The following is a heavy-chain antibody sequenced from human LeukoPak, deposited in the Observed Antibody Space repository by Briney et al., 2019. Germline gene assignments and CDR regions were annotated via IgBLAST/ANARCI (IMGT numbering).Heavy chain of an antibody. V-gene: IGHV4-39*07. Sequence: SETLSLTCTVSGGSISSSSYYWGWIRQPPGKGLEWIGSIYHSGSTYYNPSLKSRVTISVDTSKNQFSLKLSSVTAADTAVYYCARDYYDSSGYWDAFDIWGQGTMVTVSS. CDR1: GGSISSSSYY. J-gene: IGHJ3*02. CDR3: ARDYYDSSGYWDAFDI. CDR2: IYHSGST. D-gene: IGHD3-22*01.